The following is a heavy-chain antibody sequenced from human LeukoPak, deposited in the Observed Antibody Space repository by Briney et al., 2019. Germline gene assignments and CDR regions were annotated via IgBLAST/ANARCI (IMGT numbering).Heavy chain of an antibody. D-gene: IGHD3-10*01. V-gene: IGHV4-59*12. CDR1: GGSISSYY. J-gene: IGHJ5*02. CDR3: ARRGGSGRQNWFDP. CDR2: IYYSGST. Sequence: SETLSLTCTVSGGSISSYYWSWIRQPPGKGLEWIGYIYYSGSTNYNPSLKSRVTISVDTSKNQFSLKLSSVTAADTAVYYCARRGGSGRQNWFDPWGQGTLGTVSS.